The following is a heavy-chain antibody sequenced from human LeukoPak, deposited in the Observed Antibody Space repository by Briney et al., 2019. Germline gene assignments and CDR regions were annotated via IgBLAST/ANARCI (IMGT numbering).Heavy chain of an antibody. CDR2: ISSTGAYI. Sequence: GGSLRLSCATSGFIFSSDSMIWVRQAPGKGLEWVSSISSTGAYIYYTDSLKGRFTISRDNAKNSLYLQMNSLRADDTAVYYCARGLAAAGTRGPYWGQGTLVTVSS. J-gene: IGHJ4*02. V-gene: IGHV3-21*01. CDR1: GFIFSSDS. D-gene: IGHD6-13*01. CDR3: ARGLAAAGTRGPY.